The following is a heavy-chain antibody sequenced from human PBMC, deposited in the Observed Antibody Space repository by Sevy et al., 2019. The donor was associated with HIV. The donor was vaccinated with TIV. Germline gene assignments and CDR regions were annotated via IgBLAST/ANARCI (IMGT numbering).Heavy chain of an antibody. CDR1: GFTVNSNY. Sequence: GGSLRLSCAASGFTVNSNYMTWVRQAPGKGLEGVSVIHSDDTTYHADSVKDRFTISRDNCKNTLYLHMSSRRAEDTAVYYCARGKSGYGYALNYWGQGTRVTVSS. D-gene: IGHD5-18*01. V-gene: IGHV3-66*01. CDR2: IHSDDTT. J-gene: IGHJ4*02. CDR3: ARGKSGYGYALNY.